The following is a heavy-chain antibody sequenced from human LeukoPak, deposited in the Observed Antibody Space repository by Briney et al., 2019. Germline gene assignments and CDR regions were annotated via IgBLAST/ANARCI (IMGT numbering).Heavy chain of an antibody. D-gene: IGHD6-13*01. CDR2: IYYSGST. CDR1: GGSISSSSYY. CDR3: ARDPGYSSSWYGYYYYMDV. Sequence: SETLSLTCTVSGGSISSSSYYWGWIRQPPGKGLEWIGSIYYSGSTYYNPSLKSRVTISVDTSKNQFSLKLSSVTAADTAVYYCARDPGYSSSWYGYYYYMDVWGKGTTVTISS. J-gene: IGHJ6*03. V-gene: IGHV4-39*07.